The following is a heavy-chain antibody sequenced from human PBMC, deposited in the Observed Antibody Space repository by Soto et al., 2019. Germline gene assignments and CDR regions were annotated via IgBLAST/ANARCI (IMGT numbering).Heavy chain of an antibody. CDR3: ARNMDYYYGPGSGNGHGV. Sequence: QVQLVQSVAEVKEPGDSVRVSCEASGYTFSAYYIHWVRQAPGQGLEWMGWINPKFGDTTYAQDFQGRVTMTRDMSISKVYMELSRLPSDDTALYYCARNMDYYYGPGSGNGHGVWGQGTTVTVFS. V-gene: IGHV1-2*02. CDR1: GYTFSAYY. D-gene: IGHD3-10*01. CDR2: INPKFGDT. J-gene: IGHJ6*02.